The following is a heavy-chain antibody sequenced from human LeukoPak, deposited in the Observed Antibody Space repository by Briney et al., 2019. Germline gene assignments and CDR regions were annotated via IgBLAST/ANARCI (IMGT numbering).Heavy chain of an antibody. CDR3: ARLDWYDSSGQGY. D-gene: IGHD3-22*01. V-gene: IGHV1-69*04. Sequence: SVKVSCKASGGTFSSYAISWVRQVPGQGLEWMGRIIPIFGIANYAQKFQGRVTITADKSTSTAYMELSSLRSEDTAVYYCARLDWYDSSGQGYWGQGTLVTVSS. CDR2: IIPIFGIA. CDR1: GGTFSSYA. J-gene: IGHJ4*02.